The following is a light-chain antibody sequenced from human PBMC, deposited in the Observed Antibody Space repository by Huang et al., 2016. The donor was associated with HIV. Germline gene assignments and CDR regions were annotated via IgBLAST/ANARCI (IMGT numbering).Light chain of an antibody. CDR1: QSVSSSY. CDR3: QQYGRSSIT. Sequence: EIVLTQSPGTLSLSPGERATLSCRASQSVSSSYLAWYQQTAGQAPRRLIYDASSRATGIPDRFSGSGSGTDFTLTISRLEPEDFAVYYCQQYGRSSITFGQGTRLEIK. J-gene: IGKJ5*01. V-gene: IGKV3-20*01. CDR2: DAS.